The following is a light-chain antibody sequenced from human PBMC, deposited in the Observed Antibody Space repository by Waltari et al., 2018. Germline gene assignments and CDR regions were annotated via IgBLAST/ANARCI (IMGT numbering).Light chain of an antibody. V-gene: IGLV1-44*01. Sequence: QSVLTQPPSASATPGQRVTISCSGSSSNIGSNTVTWYHQLPGTAPNLLIYTNNQLPSGVPDRFSCSKSGTSASLAISGLQSEDEADYYCAVWDDSLNGVVFGGGTKLTVL. CDR2: TNN. CDR3: AVWDDSLNGVV. J-gene: IGLJ2*01. CDR1: SSNIGSNT.